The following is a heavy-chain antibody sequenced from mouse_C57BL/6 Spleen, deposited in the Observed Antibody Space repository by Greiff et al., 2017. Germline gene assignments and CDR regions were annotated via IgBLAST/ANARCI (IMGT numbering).Heavy chain of an antibody. Sequence: EVQLQQSGPELVKPGASVKMSCKASGYTFTDYNMHWVKQSHGKSLEWIGYINPNNGGTSYNQKFKGKATLTVNKSSSTAYMELRSLTSEDSAVXYWARWGYGSSYDWYCDVWGTGTTVTVSS. V-gene: IGHV1-22*01. CDR2: INPNNGGT. CDR1: GYTFTDYN. J-gene: IGHJ1*03. CDR3: ARWGYGSSYDWYCDV. D-gene: IGHD1-1*01.